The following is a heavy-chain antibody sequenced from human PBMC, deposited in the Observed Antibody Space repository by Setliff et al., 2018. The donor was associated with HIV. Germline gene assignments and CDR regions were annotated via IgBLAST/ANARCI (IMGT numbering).Heavy chain of an antibody. Sequence: LSLTCSVYGGSFSAYHWSWIRQTPGKGLEWLGEINHRGSTAYNLALESRVSMSIDTSKNQFSLKLTSVTAADTAIYYCARGRDYTGSWFRPFYLDFWGHGNLVTVSS. D-gene: IGHD3-3*01. CDR2: INHRGST. V-gene: IGHV4-34*01. CDR1: GGSFSAYH. CDR3: ARGRDYTGSWFRPFYLDF. J-gene: IGHJ4*01.